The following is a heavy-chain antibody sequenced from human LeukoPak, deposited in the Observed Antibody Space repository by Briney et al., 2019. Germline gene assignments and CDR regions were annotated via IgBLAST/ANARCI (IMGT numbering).Heavy chain of an antibody. V-gene: IGHV3-30*18. Sequence: GGSLRLSCAASGFRFSSYGMHWVRQVPGEGLEWMIVISYDGSDKYYADSVKGRFTISRDNSKNTLYLQMNSLRAEDTAVYYCAKSRQRSSVGGMDVWGQGTTVTVSS. CDR3: AKSRQRSSVGGMDV. CDR2: ISYDGSDK. D-gene: IGHD3-22*01. J-gene: IGHJ6*02. CDR1: GFRFSSYG.